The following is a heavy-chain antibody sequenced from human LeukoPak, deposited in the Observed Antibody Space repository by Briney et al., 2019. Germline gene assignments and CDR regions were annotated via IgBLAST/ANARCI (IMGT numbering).Heavy chain of an antibody. CDR1: GFTFSDYY. J-gene: IGHJ4*02. D-gene: IGHD3-10*01. CDR2: IYSGGST. V-gene: IGHV3-66*01. Sequence: GGSLRLSCAASGFTFSDYYMSWVRQAPGKGLEWVSVIYSGGSTYYADSVKGRFTISRDNSKNTLYLQMNSLRAEDTAVYYCARGRGPYFDYWGQGTLVTVSS. CDR3: ARGRGPYFDY.